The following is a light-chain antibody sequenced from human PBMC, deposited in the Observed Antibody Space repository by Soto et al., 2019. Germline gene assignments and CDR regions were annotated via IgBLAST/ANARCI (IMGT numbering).Light chain of an antibody. J-gene: IGKJ1*01. CDR2: GAS. V-gene: IGKV3-20*01. CDR1: QSVSSF. Sequence: ESVLTQSPGTLSFSPGEKATLSCRASQSVSSFLAWYQKKPGQAPRLLIYGASSRATGIPDRFSGSGSGTDFTLTISRLEPEDFAVYYCQQYGSSPNTFGQGTKVDIK. CDR3: QQYGSSPNT.